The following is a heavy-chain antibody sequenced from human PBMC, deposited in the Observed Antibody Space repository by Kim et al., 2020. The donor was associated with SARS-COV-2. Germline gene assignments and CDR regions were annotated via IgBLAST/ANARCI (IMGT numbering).Heavy chain of an antibody. V-gene: IGHV1-18*01. CDR3: ARDPQWELPFDY. Sequence: NYAQKLQGRVTMTTDTSTSTAYMELRSLRSDDTAVYYCARDPQWELPFDYWGQGTLVTVSS. D-gene: IGHD1-26*01. J-gene: IGHJ4*02.